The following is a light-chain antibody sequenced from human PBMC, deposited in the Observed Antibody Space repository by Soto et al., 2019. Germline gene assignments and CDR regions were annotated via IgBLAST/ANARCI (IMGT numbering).Light chain of an antibody. J-gene: IGKJ2*01. CDR3: QQRSNWPPYT. Sequence: DIVLTQSPATLSLSPGERATLSCRASQSVSSYLAWYQQKPGQAPRLLIYDASNRATGIPARFSGSGSGTAFTLTISSLESEDFAVYYCQQRSNWPPYTFGQGTKLEIK. V-gene: IGKV3-11*01. CDR1: QSVSSY. CDR2: DAS.